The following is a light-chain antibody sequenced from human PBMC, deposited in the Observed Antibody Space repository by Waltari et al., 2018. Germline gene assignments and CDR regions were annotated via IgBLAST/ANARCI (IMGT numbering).Light chain of an antibody. CDR1: QSVRSN. CDR3: QQYNYWPPGT. J-gene: IGKJ5*01. CDR2: DAS. V-gene: IGKV3-15*01. Sequence: EIVMTQSPVTLSVSPGERATLSCRASQSVRSNLAWYQQKPGQAPRLLIYDASTRATTIPARFSGSGSGTEFTLTISSLQSEDFAVYYCQQYNYWPPGTFGQGTRQDIK.